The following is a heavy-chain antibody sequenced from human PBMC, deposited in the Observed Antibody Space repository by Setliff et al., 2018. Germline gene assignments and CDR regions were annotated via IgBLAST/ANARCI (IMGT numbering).Heavy chain of an antibody. D-gene: IGHD3-10*01. Sequence: SETLSLTCAVSSYSISTNYYWGWIRQPPGKGLEWIGSIYHSGSTYYNPSLKSRVTISVDTSKNQFSLKLTSVTAADTAVYYCARVGAVNYDFDSWGQGALVTVSS. J-gene: IGHJ4*02. CDR2: IYHSGST. V-gene: IGHV4-38-2*01. CDR3: ARVGAVNYDFDS. CDR1: SYSISTNYY.